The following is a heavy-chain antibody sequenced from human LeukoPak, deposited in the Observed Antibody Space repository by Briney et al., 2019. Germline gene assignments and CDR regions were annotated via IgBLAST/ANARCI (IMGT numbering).Heavy chain of an antibody. D-gene: IGHD6-19*01. CDR2: ISGTGANT. CDR3: TKVMYSSGWSDAFDV. CDR1: GFAFNNFA. J-gene: IGHJ3*01. V-gene: IGHV3-23*01. Sequence: GGSLRLSCTGSGFAFNNFALSWVRQAPGTELEWLSAISGTGANTYYADSVKGRFTISKDNSNNTMYLEINSLRAEDTAFYYCTKVMYSSGWSDAFDVWGQGTKVTVSS.